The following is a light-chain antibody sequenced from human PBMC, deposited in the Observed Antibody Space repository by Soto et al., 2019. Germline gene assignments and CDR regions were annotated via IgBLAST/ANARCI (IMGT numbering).Light chain of an antibody. J-gene: IGKJ5*01. CDR2: GAS. CDR3: KHYSEYPFT. CDR1: QGISNS. Sequence: DIHMTQSPSSLSASVGDRVTITCRASQGISNSLAWYQHKPGKAPKSLMFGASTLQSGVPPRFSGSGSGTEFTLTITSLQAEDFATYDCKHYSEYPFTFGQGTRLEVK. V-gene: IGKV1-16*01.